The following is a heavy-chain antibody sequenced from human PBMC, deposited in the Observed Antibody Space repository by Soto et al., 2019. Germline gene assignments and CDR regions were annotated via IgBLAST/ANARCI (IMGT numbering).Heavy chain of an antibody. Sequence: EVQLLESGGGLVQPGGSLRLSCAASGFTFSSYAMSWVRQAPGKGLEWVSAISGSGGSTYYADSVKGRFTISRDNSKNTLYLQMNSLRAEDTAVYYCAKHSEPVAGTWYYFDYWGQGTLVTVSS. J-gene: IGHJ4*02. D-gene: IGHD6-19*01. CDR3: AKHSEPVAGTWYYFDY. V-gene: IGHV3-23*01. CDR2: ISGSGGST. CDR1: GFTFSSYA.